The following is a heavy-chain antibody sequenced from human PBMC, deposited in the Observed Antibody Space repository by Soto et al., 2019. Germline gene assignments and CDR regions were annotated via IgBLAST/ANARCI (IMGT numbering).Heavy chain of an antibody. D-gene: IGHD5-12*01. CDR2: IKYDGSIT. Sequence: GGSLRLSCAASGFTFSTYWMHWVRQAPGKGLVWVSRIKYDGSITTYADSVKGRFTISRDNAKNTLDLQMNSLGAEDTAVYYCTRYSGYGNDYWGQGTLVTVSS. J-gene: IGHJ4*02. V-gene: IGHV3-74*01. CDR1: GFTFSTYW. CDR3: TRYSGYGNDY.